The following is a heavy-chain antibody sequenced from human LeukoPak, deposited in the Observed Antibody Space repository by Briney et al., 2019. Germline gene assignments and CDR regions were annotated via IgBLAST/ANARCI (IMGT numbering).Heavy chain of an antibody. D-gene: IGHD4-17*01. J-gene: IGHJ4*02. CDR1: GGSISSSSYY. Sequence: KPSETLSLTCTVSGGSISSSSYYWGWIRQPPGKGLEWIGSIYYSGSTYYNPSLKSRVTISVDTSKNQFSLKLSSVTAADTAVYYCARPHATTTRIDYWGQGTLVTVSS. CDR2: IYYSGST. V-gene: IGHV4-39*01. CDR3: ARPHATTTRIDY.